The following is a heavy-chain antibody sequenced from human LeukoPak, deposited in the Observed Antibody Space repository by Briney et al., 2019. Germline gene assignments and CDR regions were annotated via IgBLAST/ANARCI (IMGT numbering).Heavy chain of an antibody. CDR1: GYTFTGYY. V-gene: IGHV1-2*02. CDR2: INPNSGGT. CDR3: ARLFTPRYCSTTSCYWKGWFDP. J-gene: IGHJ5*02. Sequence: ASVKVSCKASGYTFTGYYMHWVRQAPGQGLEWMGWINPNSGGTNYAQKFQGRVTMTRDTSISTAYMELSRLRSEDTAVYYCARLFTPRYCSTTSCYWKGWFDPWGQGTLVTVSS. D-gene: IGHD2-2*01.